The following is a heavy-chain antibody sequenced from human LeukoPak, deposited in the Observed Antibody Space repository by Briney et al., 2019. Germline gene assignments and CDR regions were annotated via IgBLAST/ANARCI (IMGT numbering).Heavy chain of an antibody. J-gene: IGHJ5*02. CDR1: GFTFSSYA. Sequence: GGSLRLSCAASGFTFSSYAMSWVRQAPGKGLEWVSAISGSGGSTYYADSVKGRFTISRDNSKNTLYLQMNSLRAEDTAVYYCAKDQSNVDTAIENAPGFDPWGQGTLVTVSS. D-gene: IGHD5-18*01. CDR2: ISGSGGST. CDR3: AKDQSNVDTAIENAPGFDP. V-gene: IGHV3-23*01.